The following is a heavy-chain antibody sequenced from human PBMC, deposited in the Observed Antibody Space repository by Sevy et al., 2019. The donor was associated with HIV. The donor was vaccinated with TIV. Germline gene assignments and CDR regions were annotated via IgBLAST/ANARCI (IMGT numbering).Heavy chain of an antibody. J-gene: IGHJ4*02. D-gene: IGHD3-3*01. V-gene: IGHV1-18*04. CDR1: GYTFTTYG. CDR3: ARQRHYDFWSVDS. CDR2: ISANTG. Sequence: ASVKVSCNASGYTFTTYGFSCVRQAPGQGLEWMGWISANTGARSLQDRITMTTDASTSTAYMEVRSLRSDDTAVYYCARQRHYDFWSVDSWGQGTLVTVSS.